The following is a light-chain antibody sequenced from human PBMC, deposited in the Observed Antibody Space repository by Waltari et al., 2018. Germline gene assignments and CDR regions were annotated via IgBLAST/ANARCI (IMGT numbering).Light chain of an antibody. V-gene: IGLV2-23*02. J-gene: IGLJ2*01. CDR2: EVS. Sequence: QSALTQPASVSGSPGQSITISCTGTSSDVGSYNLVSWYQQHPGKAPKLMLYEVSKRPSGVSNRCSGSKSGNTASLTIAGLQAEDEADYYCCSYAGSSPPVVFGGGTKLTVL. CDR1: SSDVGSYNL. CDR3: CSYAGSSPPVV.